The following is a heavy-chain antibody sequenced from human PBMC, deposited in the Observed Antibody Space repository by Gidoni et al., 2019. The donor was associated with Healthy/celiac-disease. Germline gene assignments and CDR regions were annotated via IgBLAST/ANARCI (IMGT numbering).Heavy chain of an antibody. CDR1: GYTFPGYS. CDR2: IAPNSGGS. J-gene: IGHJ4*02. Sequence: QVQLVQSGAEVKKPGGSVKVSCKASGYTFPGYSMHWVRQAPGQGLEWMGRIAPNSGGSNYAQRLQGRFPMTRDTSISTAAMGLSGLSSADTAVYYCARGPGPLDWGQGTLVTVSS. D-gene: IGHD3-10*01. CDR3: ARGPGPLD. V-gene: IGHV1-2*06.